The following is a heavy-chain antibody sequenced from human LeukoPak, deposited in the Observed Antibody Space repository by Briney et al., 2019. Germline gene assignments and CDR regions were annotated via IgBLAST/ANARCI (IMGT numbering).Heavy chain of an antibody. CDR1: GGSISSYY. J-gene: IGHJ4*02. CDR3: ARVASDYGDYAPDY. D-gene: IGHD4-17*01. CDR2: IYYSGST. Sequence: KSSETLSLTCSVSGGSISSYYWSWIPQPPGKGLEGIGYIYYSGSTNYNPSLKSRVTISVDTSKNQFSLKLSSVTAADTAVYYRARVASDYGDYAPDYWGQGTLVTVSS. V-gene: IGHV4-59*01.